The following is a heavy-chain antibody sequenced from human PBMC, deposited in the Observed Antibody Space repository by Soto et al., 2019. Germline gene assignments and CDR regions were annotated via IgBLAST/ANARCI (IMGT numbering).Heavy chain of an antibody. V-gene: IGHV3-64D*06. CDR2: ISSNGGST. CDR3: VKGTIVPAASGYYYYGMDV. Sequence: GGSLRLSCSASGFTFSSYAVHWVRQAPGKGLEYVSAISSNGGSTYYADSVKGRFTISRDNSKNTLYLQMSSLRAEDTAVYYCVKGTIVPAASGYYYYGMDVWGQGTTVTVSS. CDR1: GFTFSSYA. J-gene: IGHJ6*02. D-gene: IGHD2-2*01.